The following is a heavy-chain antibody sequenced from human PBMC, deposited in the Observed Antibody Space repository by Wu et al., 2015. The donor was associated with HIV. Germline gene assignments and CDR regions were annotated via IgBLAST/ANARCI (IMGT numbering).Heavy chain of an antibody. J-gene: IGHJ3*02. Sequence: QVQLVQSGADVKKPGASVKVSCQASGYIFTGHHIFWVRQAPGQDLEWMGWINANGGGTSFAQKFQGRVSMTLDVYMKTVYMELRSLTSDDTAVYFCARGISAWHMAAFDIWGQGTTVIVSS. CDR1: GYIFTGHH. CDR2: INANGGGT. V-gene: IGHV1-2*02. CDR3: ARGISAWHMAAFDI. D-gene: IGHD6-19*01.